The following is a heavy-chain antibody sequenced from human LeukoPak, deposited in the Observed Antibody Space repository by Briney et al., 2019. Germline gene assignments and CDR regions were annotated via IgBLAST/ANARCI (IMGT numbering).Heavy chain of an antibody. V-gene: IGHV3-7*01. CDR1: GFTFSSYN. CDR2: IKQDGSEK. Sequence: QPGGSLRLSCAASGFTFSSYNMNWVRQAPGKGLEWVANIKQDGSEKYYVDSVKGRFTISRDNAKNSLYLQMDSLRAEDTAVYYCARDREEYYYDSSGYYPTHDYWGQGTLVTVSS. CDR3: ARDREEYYYDSSGYYPTHDY. J-gene: IGHJ4*02. D-gene: IGHD3-22*01.